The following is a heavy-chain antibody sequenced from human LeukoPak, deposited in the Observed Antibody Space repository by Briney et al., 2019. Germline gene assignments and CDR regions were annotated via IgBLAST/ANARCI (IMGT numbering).Heavy chain of an antibody. D-gene: IGHD6-19*01. CDR2: VNPNSGKT. CDR1: GYTFSNYD. J-gene: IGHJ4*02. CDR3: ARDRVGVGGNGWEN. V-gene: IGHV1-8*01. Sequence: ASVKVSCKASGYTFSNYDINWVRQATGQGLEWMGWVNPNSGKTGYVQKFQGRDIMTRDTSISTAYMELNSLTSEDTAVYFCARDRVGVGGNGWENWGQGTLVTVSS.